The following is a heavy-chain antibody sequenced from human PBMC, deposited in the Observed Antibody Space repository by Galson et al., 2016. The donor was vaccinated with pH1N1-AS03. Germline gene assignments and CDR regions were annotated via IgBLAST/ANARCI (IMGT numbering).Heavy chain of an antibody. D-gene: IGHD6-13*01. CDR2: ISGNGYST. Sequence: SLRLSCAASGFTFSSYAMHWVRQAPGKGLEYVSAISGNGYSTYYANSVKGRFTISRDNSKSTLFLQMGSLRPEDRAVNYCARGPVSYSNYWFPPPDYWGQGTLVTVSS. J-gene: IGHJ4*02. V-gene: IGHV3-64*01. CDR1: GFTFSSYA. CDR3: ARGPVSYSNYWFPPPDY.